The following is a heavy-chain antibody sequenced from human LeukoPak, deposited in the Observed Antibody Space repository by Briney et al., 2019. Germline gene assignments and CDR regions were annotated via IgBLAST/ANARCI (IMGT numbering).Heavy chain of an antibody. D-gene: IGHD3-10*01. Sequence: GASVKVSCKAPGYTFTSYGISWVRQAPGQGLEWMGWINTYNGNTYYAQKLQGRVTMTTDTSTSTAYMELTSLRSDDTAVYYCARFVGGYGWGSYTYYPYGMDVWGQGTTVTVSS. CDR2: INTYNGNT. CDR3: ARFVGGYGWGSYTYYPYGMDV. J-gene: IGHJ6*02. CDR1: GYTFTSYG. V-gene: IGHV1-18*01.